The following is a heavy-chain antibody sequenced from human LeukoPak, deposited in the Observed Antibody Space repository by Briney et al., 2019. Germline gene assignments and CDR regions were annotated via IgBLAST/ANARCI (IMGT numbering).Heavy chain of an antibody. CDR2: ISGSGGST. CDR3: AKCLVATTDQNYFYYYYIDV. V-gene: IGHV3-23*01. D-gene: IGHD2-21*02. J-gene: IGHJ6*03. CDR1: GFTFSSYA. Sequence: GGSLRLSCAASGFTFSSYAMSWVRQTPGKGLEWVSIISGSGGSTYYADSVKGRFTISRDNSKNRVDVQMNNLRADDTAVYYCAKCLVATTDQNYFYYYYIDVWGKGTTVTVSS.